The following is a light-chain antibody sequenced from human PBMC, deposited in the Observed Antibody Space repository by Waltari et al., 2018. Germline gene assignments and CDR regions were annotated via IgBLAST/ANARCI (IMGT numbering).Light chain of an antibody. Sequence: QLLLTQSPSASASLGASVKLTRTLDSGQTSYIIAWLQQQPKKGPRFLMKIHSEGSHSQGDEIPDRFSGSSSGAERYLTISSLQSEDDADYYCQTGGHGTWLFGGGTKLTVL. V-gene: IGLV4-69*01. CDR2: IHSEGSH. CDR3: QTGGHGTWL. CDR1: SGQTSYI. J-gene: IGLJ3*02.